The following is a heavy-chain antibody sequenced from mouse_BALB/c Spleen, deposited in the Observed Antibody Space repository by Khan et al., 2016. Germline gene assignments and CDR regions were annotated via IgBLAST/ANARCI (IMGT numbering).Heavy chain of an antibody. CDR1: GFTFSDYY. CDR2: ISDGGSYT. J-gene: IGHJ3*01. Sequence: EVELVESGGGLVKPGGSLKLSCAASGFTFSDYYMYWVRQTPEKRLEWVATISDGGSYTYYPDSVKGRFPISRDKDKNHRYLQMSSLKSEDTAMYYCARDDRWCAYWGQGTLVTVSA. V-gene: IGHV5-4*02. CDR3: ARDDRWCAY. D-gene: IGHD2-14*01.